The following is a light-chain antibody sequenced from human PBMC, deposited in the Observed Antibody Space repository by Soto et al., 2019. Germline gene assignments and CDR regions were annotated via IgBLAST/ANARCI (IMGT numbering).Light chain of an antibody. CDR1: SSNIGAYNY. J-gene: IGLJ1*01. CDR2: EVS. Sequence: QSVLTQPPSASGSPGQSVTISCTGTSSNIGAYNYVSWYQQHPGKAPKLIIYEVSERPSGVPDRFSGSKSGNTASLTVSGLQAEDEADYYCASYAASNVFGTGTKVTAL. CDR3: ASYAASNV. V-gene: IGLV2-8*01.